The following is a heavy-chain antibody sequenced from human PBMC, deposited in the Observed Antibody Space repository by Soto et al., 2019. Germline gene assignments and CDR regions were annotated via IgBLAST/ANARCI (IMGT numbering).Heavy chain of an antibody. Sequence: QVQLVQSGAEVKKPGASVKVSCKASGYTFTSYGISWVRQAPGQGLEWMGWISAYNGNTNYAQKLQGRVTMTTDTTPSTAYMELRSLRSDDTAVYYCARDQRRSTVRAAAEDMSLYGDFDYWGQGTLVTVSS. CDR2: ISAYNGNT. D-gene: IGHD6-13*01. J-gene: IGHJ4*02. CDR1: GYTFTSYG. V-gene: IGHV1-18*04. CDR3: ARDQRRSTVRAAAEDMSLYGDFDY.